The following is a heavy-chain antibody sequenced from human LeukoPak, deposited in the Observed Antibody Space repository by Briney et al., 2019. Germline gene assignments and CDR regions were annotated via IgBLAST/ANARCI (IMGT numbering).Heavy chain of an antibody. D-gene: IGHD3-9*01. Sequence: SETLSLTCAVYGGPFSGYYWSWIRQPPGKGLEWVGEINHSGSTNYNPSLKSRVTISVDTSKNQFSLKLSSVTAADTAVYYCARGHRDYDILTGYYYNYWGQGTLVTVSS. CDR1: GGPFSGYY. V-gene: IGHV4-34*01. J-gene: IGHJ4*02. CDR3: ARGHRDYDILTGYYYNY. CDR2: INHSGST.